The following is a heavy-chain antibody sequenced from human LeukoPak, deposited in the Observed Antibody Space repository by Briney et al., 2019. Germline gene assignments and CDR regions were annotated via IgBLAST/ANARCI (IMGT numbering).Heavy chain of an antibody. D-gene: IGHD2-2*02. Sequence: PSQTLSLTCTVSGGSISSGDYYWSWIRQPPGKGLEWIGYIYYSGSTYYNPSLKSRVTISVDTSKNQFSLKLSSVTAADTAVYYCARGAHCSSTSCYRVTWFDPWGQGTLVTVSS. CDR1: GGSISSGDYY. V-gene: IGHV4-30-4*01. J-gene: IGHJ5*02. CDR3: ARGAHCSSTSCYRVTWFDP. CDR2: IYYSGST.